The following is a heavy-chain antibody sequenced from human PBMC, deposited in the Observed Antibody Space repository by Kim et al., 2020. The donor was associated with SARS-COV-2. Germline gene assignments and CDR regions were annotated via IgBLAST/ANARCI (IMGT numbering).Heavy chain of an antibody. CDR3: VRGDYVPH. CDR1: GFTFSTYW. D-gene: IGHD4-17*01. J-gene: IGHJ4*01. CDR2: IDYDGINT. Sequence: GGSLRLSCAASGFTFSTYWMNWVRQAPGKGLVWVSRIDYDGINTYYADSVKGRFTISRDNAKNTLYLQMNSLRGEDTAIYYCVRGDYVPHWGRGTLVTVSS. V-gene: IGHV3-74*01.